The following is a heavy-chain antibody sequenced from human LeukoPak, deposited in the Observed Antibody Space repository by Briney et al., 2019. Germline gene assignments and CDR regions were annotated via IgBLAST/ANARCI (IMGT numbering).Heavy chain of an antibody. CDR1: GGSFSGYH. D-gene: IGHD3-22*01. J-gene: IGHJ4*02. CDR3: ARGRYYYDSSGYPDFDY. V-gene: IGHV4-34*01. CDR2: INHSGST. Sequence: RTSETLSLTCAVYGGSFSGYHWSWIRQPPGKGLEWIGEINHSGSTNYNPSLKSRVTISVDTSKNQFSLKLSSVTVADTAVYYCARGRYYYDSSGYPDFDYWGQGTLVTVSS.